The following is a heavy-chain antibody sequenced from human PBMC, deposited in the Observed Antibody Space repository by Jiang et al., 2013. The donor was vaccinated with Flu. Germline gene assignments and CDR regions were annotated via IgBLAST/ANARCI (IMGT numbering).Heavy chain of an antibody. CDR2: ITDSGGNT. D-gene: IGHD1-26*01. Sequence: QLLESGGGLVQPGGSLRVSCAASGFTFSRYAMGWVRQAPGKGLEWVSAITDSGGNTYYADSVKGRFTISRDNSRYTLYLQMNSLRAEDTAVYYCAKRSGSSWGYFDFWGRGTLVTVSS. J-gene: IGHJ4*02. V-gene: IGHV3-23*01. CDR3: AKRSGSSWGYFDF. CDR1: GFTFSRYA.